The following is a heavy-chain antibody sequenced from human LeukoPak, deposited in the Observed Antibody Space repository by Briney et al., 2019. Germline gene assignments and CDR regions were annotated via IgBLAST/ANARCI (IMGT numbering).Heavy chain of an antibody. Sequence: GASVKVSCKASGYTFTGYYMHWVRQAPGQGLEWMGWINPNSGGTNYAQKFQGRVTMTRDTSISTAYMELSRLRSDDTAVYYCARDHYCSSTSCYYRFDYWGQGTLVTVSP. CDR3: ARDHYCSSTSCYYRFDY. D-gene: IGHD2-2*01. CDR1: GYTFTGYY. J-gene: IGHJ4*02. CDR2: INPNSGGT. V-gene: IGHV1-2*02.